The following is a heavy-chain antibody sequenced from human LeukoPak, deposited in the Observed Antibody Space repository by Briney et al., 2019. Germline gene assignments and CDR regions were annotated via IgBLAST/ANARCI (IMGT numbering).Heavy chain of an antibody. D-gene: IGHD4-23*01. CDR2: VSAYNGNT. CDR3: ARVGGGNSGFDY. V-gene: IGHV1-18*01. J-gene: IGHJ4*02. Sequence: VASVKVSCKASRYTFTSYGVSWVRQAPGQGLEWMGRVSAYNGNTNYAQKLQGRVTMTTETSTTTAYMELRSLRSDDTALYYCARVGGGNSGFDYWGEGTLVTVSS. CDR1: RYTFTSYG.